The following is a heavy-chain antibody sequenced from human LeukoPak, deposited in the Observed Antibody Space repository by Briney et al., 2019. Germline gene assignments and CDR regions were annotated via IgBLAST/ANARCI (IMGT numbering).Heavy chain of an antibody. V-gene: IGHV3-72*01. CDR2: TRNKAKSYTT. CDR3: ARDSSGDY. CDR1: GFTFSDHY. D-gene: IGHD3-22*01. Sequence: GGSLRPSCAASGFTFSDHYMDWVRQAPGKGLEWVGRTRNKAKSYTTDYAASVKGRFTISRDDAQSSMYLQMNSLKTEDTAVYYCARDSSGDYWGQGTLVTVSS. J-gene: IGHJ4*02.